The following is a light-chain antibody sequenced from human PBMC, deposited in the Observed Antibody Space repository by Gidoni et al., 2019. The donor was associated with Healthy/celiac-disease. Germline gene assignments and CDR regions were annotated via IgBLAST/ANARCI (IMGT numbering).Light chain of an antibody. CDR1: QGISSY. CDR3: QQLNSYPRT. J-gene: IGKJ2*01. V-gene: IGKV1-9*01. CDR2: AAS. Sequence: DIQLTQSPSFLYAAVGDRVTITCRASQGISSYLAWYQQKPGKAPKLLIYAASTLQSGVPSRFSGSGSGTEFTLTISRLQPEDFATYYCQQLNSYPRTFGQGTKLEIK.